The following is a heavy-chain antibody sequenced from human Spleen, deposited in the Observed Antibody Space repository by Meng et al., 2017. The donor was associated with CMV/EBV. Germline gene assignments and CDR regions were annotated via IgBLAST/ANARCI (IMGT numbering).Heavy chain of an antibody. Sequence: TFAVAVRSISSSNWWSWVRQPPGKGLEWIGEIYHSGSTNYNPSLKSRVTISVDKSKNQFSLKLSSVTAADTAVYYCARATLRYYFDYWGQGTLVTVSS. V-gene: IGHV4-4*02. CDR2: IYHSGST. J-gene: IGHJ4*02. CDR3: ARATLRYYFDY. CDR1: VRSISSSNW.